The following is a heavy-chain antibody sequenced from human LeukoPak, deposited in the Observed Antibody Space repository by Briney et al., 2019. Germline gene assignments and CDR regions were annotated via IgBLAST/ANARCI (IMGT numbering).Heavy chain of an antibody. Sequence: GGSLRLSCEASGFTFSNYAMHWVRQSPGKGLEWVAVTSSDERAKFYADSMKGRFTISRDNSKNTLFLQMNSLTEEDTAVYFCAREAPSGSFADYWGQGTLVTVSS. CDR2: TSSDERAK. CDR3: AREAPSGSFADY. V-gene: IGHV3-30*04. J-gene: IGHJ4*02. D-gene: IGHD1-26*01. CDR1: GFTFSNYA.